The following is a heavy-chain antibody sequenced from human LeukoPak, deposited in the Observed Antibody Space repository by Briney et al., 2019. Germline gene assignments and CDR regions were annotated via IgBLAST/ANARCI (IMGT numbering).Heavy chain of an antibody. CDR3: ARGNCSGGSCYDISFDY. CDR2: IKQDGSEK. CDR1: GFTFSSYW. Sequence: GGSLRLSCAASGFTFSSYWMSWVRQAPGKGLEWVANIKQDGSEKYYVDSVKGRFTISRDNAKNSLYLQMNSLRAEDTAVYYCARGNCSGGSCYDISFDYWGQGTLVTVSS. V-gene: IGHV3-7*03. D-gene: IGHD2-15*01. J-gene: IGHJ4*02.